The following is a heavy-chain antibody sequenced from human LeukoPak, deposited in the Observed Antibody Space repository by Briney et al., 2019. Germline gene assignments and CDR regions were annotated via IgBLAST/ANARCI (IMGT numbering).Heavy chain of an antibody. CDR3: AWGYCGGRDCYSFDY. CDR2: ITHDGGNA. J-gene: IGHJ4*02. CDR1: GFTFSNYA. D-gene: IGHD2-21*01. Sequence: GGSLRLSCAASGFTFSNYAMSWARQAPGKGLEWVSGITHDGGNAYYAHSVKGRFTISRDNSKNTVDLQMDSLRAEDTAVYYCAWGYCGGRDCYSFDYWGQGTLVTVSS. V-gene: IGHV3-23*01.